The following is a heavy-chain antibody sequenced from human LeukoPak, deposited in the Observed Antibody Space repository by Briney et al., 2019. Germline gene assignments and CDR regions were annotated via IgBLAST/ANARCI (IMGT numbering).Heavy chain of an antibody. D-gene: IGHD3-22*01. J-gene: IGHJ4*02. CDR3: AKDHSTGYYYFDY. CDR2: ISSSGGSA. CDR1: GFTFSNYA. V-gene: IGHV3-23*01. Sequence: GGSLRLSCAASGFTFSNYAMGWVRQAPGKGLEWVSVISSSGGSAYYADSVKGRFTISRDNSKNTLSLQMNSLRAEDTAVYYCAKDHSTGYYYFDYWGQGTLVTVSS.